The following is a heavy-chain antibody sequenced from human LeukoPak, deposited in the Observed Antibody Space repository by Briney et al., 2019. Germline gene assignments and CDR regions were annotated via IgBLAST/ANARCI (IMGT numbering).Heavy chain of an antibody. V-gene: IGHV1-24*01. D-gene: IGHD5-18*01. CDR3: ATGYSYGSYYFDY. J-gene: IGHJ4*02. CDR2: FDPEDGET. CDR1: GYTLTELS. Sequence: GASVKVSCKVSGYTLTELSMHWVRQAPGKGLEWMGGFDPEDGETINAQKFQGRVTMTEDTSTDTAYMELSSLRSEDTAVYYCATGYSYGSYYFDYWGQGTLVTVSS.